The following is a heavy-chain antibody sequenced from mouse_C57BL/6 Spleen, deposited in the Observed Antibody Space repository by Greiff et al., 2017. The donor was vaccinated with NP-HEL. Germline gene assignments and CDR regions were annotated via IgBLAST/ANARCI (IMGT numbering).Heavy chain of an antibody. V-gene: IGHV1-62-3*01. CDR1: GYTFTSYW. Sequence: QVQLQQPGAELVKPGASVTLSSKASGYTFTSYWMHWVKQRPGRGLEWIGRIAPNSGGTKYNEKFKSKATLTVDKPSSTAYMQLSSLTSEDSAVYDCARSSNYYWYFDVWGTGTTVTVSS. D-gene: IGHD2-5*01. J-gene: IGHJ1*03. CDR2: IAPNSGGT. CDR3: ARSSNYYWYFDV.